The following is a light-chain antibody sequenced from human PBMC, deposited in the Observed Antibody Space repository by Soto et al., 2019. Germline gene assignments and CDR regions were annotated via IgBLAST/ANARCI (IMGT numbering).Light chain of an antibody. CDR3: SSSTNTNTLVI. V-gene: IGLV2-14*01. J-gene: IGLJ2*01. CDR2: EGT. CDR1: SSDIGRCKF. Sequence: QSALTQPASVSGSPGQSITFSCTGTSSDIGRCKFVSWFQQHPGKAPKLMIFEGTNRPSGVSNRFSGSKSGNTASLTISGLQAEDEAIYFCSSSTNTNTLVIFGGGTKLTVL.